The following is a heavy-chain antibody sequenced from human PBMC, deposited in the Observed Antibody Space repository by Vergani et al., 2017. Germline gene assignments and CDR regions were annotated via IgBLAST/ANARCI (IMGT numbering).Heavy chain of an antibody. CDR2: IYYSGST. D-gene: IGHD3-3*01. CDR3: ARGRFLEWLSVSYYYGMDV. V-gene: IGHV4-39*07. CDR1: GGSISSSSYY. J-gene: IGHJ6*02. Sequence: QLQLQESGPGLVKPSETLSLTCTVSGGSISSSSYYWGWIRQPPGTGLEWIGSIYYSGSTYYNPSLKSRVTISVDTSKNQFSLKLSSVTAADTAVYYCARGRFLEWLSVSYYYGMDVWGQGTTVTVSS.